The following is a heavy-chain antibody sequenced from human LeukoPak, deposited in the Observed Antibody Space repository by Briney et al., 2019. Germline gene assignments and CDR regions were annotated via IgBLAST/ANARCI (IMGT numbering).Heavy chain of an antibody. V-gene: IGHV3-30*18. Sequence: GRSLRLSCAASGFTFSSYGMHWVRQAPGKGLEWVAVISYDGSNKYYADSVKGRFTIPRDNSKNTLYLQMNSLRAEDTAVYYCAKDKARYGMDVWGKGTTVTVSS. CDR1: GFTFSSYG. CDR2: ISYDGSNK. J-gene: IGHJ6*04. CDR3: AKDKARYGMDV.